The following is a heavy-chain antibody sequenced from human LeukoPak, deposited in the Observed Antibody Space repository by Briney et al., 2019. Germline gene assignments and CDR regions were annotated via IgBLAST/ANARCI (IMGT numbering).Heavy chain of an antibody. J-gene: IGHJ5*02. D-gene: IGHD2-2*02. Sequence: GASVKVSCKASGGTFSSYAISWVRQAPGQGLEWMGGIIPIFGTANYAQKFQGRVTITADESTSTAYMELSSLRSEDTAVYYCAREDGIVVVPAAISNWFDPWGQGTLVTVSS. CDR1: GGTFSSYA. V-gene: IGHV1-69*13. CDR3: AREDGIVVVPAAISNWFDP. CDR2: IIPIFGTA.